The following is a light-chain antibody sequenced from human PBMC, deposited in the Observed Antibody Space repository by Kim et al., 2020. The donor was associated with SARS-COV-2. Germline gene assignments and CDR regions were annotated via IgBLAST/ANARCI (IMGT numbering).Light chain of an antibody. CDR3: ASWDDSLNGWV. J-gene: IGLJ3*02. CDR1: SSNIGSNT. Sequence: ELTQPHSASEAPGQRVTISCSGSSSNIGSNTVNRYQQLPGTAPKLLIYTNSQRPSGVPDRFSGSKSGSSASLAISGLQSEDEADYYCASWDDSLNGWVFGGGTQLTVL. V-gene: IGLV1-44*01. CDR2: TNS.